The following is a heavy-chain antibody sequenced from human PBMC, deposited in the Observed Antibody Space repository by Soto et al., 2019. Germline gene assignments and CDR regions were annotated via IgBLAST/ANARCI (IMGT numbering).Heavy chain of an antibody. J-gene: IGHJ6*03. CDR2: IGTSYSTI. CDR3: ARHPRAALYYTDV. Sequence: QVQLVESGGGLVKPGGSLRLSCAASGFTFGDYYMSWIRQPPGKGLEWVSYIGTSYSTIYYADSVKGRFTISRDNAKNLLYLQMNSLRAEDTAVYYCARHPRAALYYTDVWGKGTTVTVSS. D-gene: IGHD6-13*01. CDR1: GFTFGDYY. V-gene: IGHV3-11*01.